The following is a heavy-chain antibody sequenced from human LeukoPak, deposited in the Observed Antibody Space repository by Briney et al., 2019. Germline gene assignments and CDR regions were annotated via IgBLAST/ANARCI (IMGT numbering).Heavy chain of an antibody. CDR1: GFTFSSYE. J-gene: IGHJ3*02. V-gene: IGHV3-48*03. D-gene: IGHD3-22*01. CDR2: ISSSGSTI. CDR3: ARWYYYDSSGHPDAFDI. Sequence: PGGSLRLSCAASGFTFSSYEMNWVRQAPGKGLEWVSYISSSGSTIYYADSVKGRFTISRDNAKNSLYLQMNSLRAEDTAVYYCARWYYYDSSGHPDAFDIWGQGTMVTVSS.